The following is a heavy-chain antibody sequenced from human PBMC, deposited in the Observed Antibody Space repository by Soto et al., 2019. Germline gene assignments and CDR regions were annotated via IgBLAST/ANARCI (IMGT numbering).Heavy chain of an antibody. CDR3: ARRPRAVAGMDNWFDP. D-gene: IGHD6-19*01. CDR1: GGSISSSSITYY. CDR2: IHSSGSA. V-gene: IGHV4-39*01. Sequence: QLQLQESGPGLVKPSEILSLTCTVSGGSISSSSITYYWGWIRQPPGKGPEWIGGIHSSGSAYYNPALKSRVTVSIDVSKNEFSLKLSSVTAADTAVYYCARRPRAVAGMDNWFDPWGQGILVTVSS. J-gene: IGHJ5*02.